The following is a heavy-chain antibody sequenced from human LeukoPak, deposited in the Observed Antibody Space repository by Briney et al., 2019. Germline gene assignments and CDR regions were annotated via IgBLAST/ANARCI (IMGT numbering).Heavy chain of an antibody. CDR2: INPNSGGT. J-gene: IGHJ4*02. V-gene: IGHV1-2*02. D-gene: IGHD3-3*01. CDR3: ARERAIFGVAPPYYFDC. CDR1: GYTFTGYY. Sequence: ASVKVSCKASGYTFTGYYMHWVRQAPGQGLEWMGWINPNSGGTNYAQKFQGRVTMTRDTSISTAYMELSRLRSDDTAVYYCARERAIFGVAPPYYFDCWGQGTLVTVSS.